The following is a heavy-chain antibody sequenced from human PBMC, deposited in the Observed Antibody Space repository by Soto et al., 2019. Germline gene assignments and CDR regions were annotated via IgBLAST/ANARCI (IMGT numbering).Heavy chain of an antibody. J-gene: IGHJ4*02. CDR3: ARRYGGNFDY. D-gene: IGHD1-1*01. CDR2: IYYSGST. Sequence: QVQLQESGPGLVKPSETLSLTCTVSGRSISSYYWSWIRQPPGKGLEWIGYIYYSGSTNYNPSLKSRVTISVDTSKNQFSLQLSCVTAADTAVYYCARRYGGNFDYWGQGTLVTVSS. V-gene: IGHV4-59*01. CDR1: GRSISSYY.